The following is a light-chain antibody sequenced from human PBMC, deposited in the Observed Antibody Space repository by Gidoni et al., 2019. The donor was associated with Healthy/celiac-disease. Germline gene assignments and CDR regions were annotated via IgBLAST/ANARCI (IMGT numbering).Light chain of an antibody. J-gene: IGKJ3*01. CDR3: QQYGSSPSIFT. CDR2: GAS. CDR1: QSVSSSY. V-gene: IGKV3-20*01. Sequence: ELVLTQSPGTLSLSPGERATLSCRASQSVSSSYLAWYQQKPGQAPRLLIYGASSRATGIPDRFSGSGSGTDLTLTISRLEPEDFAVYYCQQYGSSPSIFTFXPXTKVDIK.